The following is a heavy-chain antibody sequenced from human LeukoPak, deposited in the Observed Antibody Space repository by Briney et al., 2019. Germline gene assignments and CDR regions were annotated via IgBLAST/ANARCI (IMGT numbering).Heavy chain of an antibody. J-gene: IGHJ4*02. CDR1: GGSFSGYY. CDR2: INHSGST. Sequence: PSETLSLTCAVYGGSFSGYYWSWIHQLPGKGLEWIGEINHSGSTNYNPSLKSRVTISVDTSKNQFSLKLSSVTAADTAVYYCARGLYSSGGLYGYWGQGTLVTVSS. D-gene: IGHD6-19*01. V-gene: IGHV4-34*01. CDR3: ARGLYSSGGLYGY.